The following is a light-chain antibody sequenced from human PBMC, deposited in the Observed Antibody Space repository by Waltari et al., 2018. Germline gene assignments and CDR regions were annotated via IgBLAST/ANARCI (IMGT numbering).Light chain of an antibody. CDR1: SSNIGSTH. CDR2: RNN. J-gene: IGLJ2*01. Sequence: QRVTISCSGSSSNIGSTHVYWYQHVPGTAPKLLIYRNNQRPSGVPDRFSGSKSGTSASLAVSGLRSEDEADYYCAAWDDTLSGVVFGGGTKLTVL. CDR3: AAWDDTLSGVV. V-gene: IGLV1-47*01.